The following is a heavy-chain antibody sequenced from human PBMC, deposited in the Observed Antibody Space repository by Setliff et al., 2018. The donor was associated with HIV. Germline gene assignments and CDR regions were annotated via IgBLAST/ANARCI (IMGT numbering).Heavy chain of an antibody. V-gene: IGHV4-61*09. J-gene: IGHJ4*02. Sequence: LSLTCTVSGGSISSGSYYWSWIRQPAGKGLEWIGHIHTSGSTKYNPSLKSRVTISADTSKNQFSLNLSSVTAAETAVYYCARVGYRGSGRYSFDYWGQGTLVTVSS. CDR3: ARVGYRGSGRYSFDY. CDR2: IHTSGST. D-gene: IGHD3-10*01. CDR1: GGSISSGSYY.